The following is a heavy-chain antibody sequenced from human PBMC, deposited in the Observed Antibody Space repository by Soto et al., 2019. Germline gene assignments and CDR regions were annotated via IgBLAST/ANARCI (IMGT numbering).Heavy chain of an antibody. Sequence: ASLKVYCKAAGGTFSVYAISWVRQAPGQGLEWMGGIIPIFGTANYAQKFQGRVTITADESTSTAYMELSSLRSEDTAVYYCARGGTKGIPITGPWGQGTLVTVSS. V-gene: IGHV1-69*13. CDR1: GGTFSVYA. CDR2: IIPIFGTA. J-gene: IGHJ5*02. D-gene: IGHD1-1*01. CDR3: ARGGTKGIPITGP.